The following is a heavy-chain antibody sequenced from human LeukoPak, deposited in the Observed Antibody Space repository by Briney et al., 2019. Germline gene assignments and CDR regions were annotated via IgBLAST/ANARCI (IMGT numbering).Heavy chain of an antibody. CDR2: IYYSGTT. V-gene: IGHV4-30-4*01. CDR1: GGSISSGDYY. D-gene: IGHD2-15*01. CDR3: ARDCNSDNCYSSLDS. J-gene: IGHJ4*02. Sequence: SQTLSLTCTVSGGSISSGDYYWSWIRQPPGRGLEWIGYIYYSGTTYYNLSLKSRLTISLDTSKNQFSLKLSSVTAADTAVYYCARDCNSDNCYSSLDSWGQGTLVTVSS.